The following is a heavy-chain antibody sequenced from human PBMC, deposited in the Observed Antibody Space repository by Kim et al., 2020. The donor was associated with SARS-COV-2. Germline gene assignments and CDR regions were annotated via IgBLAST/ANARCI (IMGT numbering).Heavy chain of an antibody. CDR1: GFTFYNYG. J-gene: IGHJ4*02. D-gene: IGHD3-3*01. Sequence: GGSLRLSCVGSGFTFYNYGMHWVRQPPGKGLEWVAVISYDGSDRYYADSVEGRFTISRDNSKNTLRLQMNSLRADDTALYYCARGEGSVFGVIGHWGQGALVTVSS. CDR2: ISYDGSDR. V-gene: IGHV3-30*03. CDR3: ARGEGSVFGVIGH.